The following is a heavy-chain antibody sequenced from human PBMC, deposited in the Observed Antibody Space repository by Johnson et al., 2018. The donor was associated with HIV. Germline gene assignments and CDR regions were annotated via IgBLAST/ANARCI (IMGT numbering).Heavy chain of an antibody. V-gene: IGHV3-53*01. Sequence: EVQLVESGGGFIQPGGSLRLSCAASGFTVSSNYMSWVRQAPGKGLEWVSVIYSGGSTYYADSVKGRFTISRDNSKNTLYLQMSSLRAEDTAVYYCAKSQDRSAYDYDFDIWGQGTMVTVSS. J-gene: IGHJ3*02. D-gene: IGHD3-22*01. CDR3: AKSQDRSAYDYDFDI. CDR1: GFTVSSNY. CDR2: IYSGGST.